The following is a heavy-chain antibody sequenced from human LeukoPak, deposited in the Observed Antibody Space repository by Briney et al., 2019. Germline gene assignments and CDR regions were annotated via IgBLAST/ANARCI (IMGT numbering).Heavy chain of an antibody. D-gene: IGHD5-18*01. J-gene: IGHJ4*02. CDR1: SGSFSGYY. CDR3: ARSGYSYGYWGHFDY. V-gene: IGHV4-34*01. Sequence: SETLSLTCAVYSGSFSGYYWSWIRQPPGKGLEWIGEINHSGSTNYNPSLKSRVTISVDTSKNQFSLKLSSVTAADTAVYYCARSGYSYGYWGHFDYWGQGTLVTVSS. CDR2: INHSGST.